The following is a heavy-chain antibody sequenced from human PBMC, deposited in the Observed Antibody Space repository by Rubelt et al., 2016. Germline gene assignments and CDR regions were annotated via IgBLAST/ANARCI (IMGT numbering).Heavy chain of an antibody. CDR2: INPNSGGT. CDR1: GYTFTGYY. V-gene: IGHV1-2*02. Sequence: QVQLVQSGAEVKKPGASVKVSCKASGYTFTGYYMHWVRQAPGQGLEWMGWINPNSGGTNYAQNVQVRVTMTRDTSISTAYMELSRLRSEDTAVYYCATALGPHSGSLFAYWGQGTLVTVSS. CDR3: ATALGPHSGSLFAY. D-gene: IGHD3-22*01. J-gene: IGHJ4*02.